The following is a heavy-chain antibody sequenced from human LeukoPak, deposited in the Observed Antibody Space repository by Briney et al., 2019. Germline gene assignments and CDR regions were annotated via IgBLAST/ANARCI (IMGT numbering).Heavy chain of an antibody. Sequence: GASVSVSSAPSGYAFTTDEINWGRQAAGQGGERRGGVHPDIGYADYAQNFQGRVTITSDTSLSTAYMELSSPRPDDTAVYFCARGPRNYPCGQGTLLTVSS. V-gene: IGHV1-8*01. D-gene: IGHD1-14*01. CDR2: VHPDIGYA. CDR3: ARGPRNYP. CDR1: GYAFTTDE. J-gene: IGHJ5*02.